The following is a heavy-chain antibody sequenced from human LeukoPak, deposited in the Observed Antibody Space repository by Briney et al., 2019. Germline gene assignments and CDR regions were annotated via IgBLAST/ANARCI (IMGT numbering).Heavy chain of an antibody. CDR3: ARGVAISSSGWYDTFDY. CDR2: ISTNGDRT. CDR1: GFTFSNSA. Sequence: PGGSLRLSCAASGFTFSNSAMYWVRQAPGKGLEFVSVISTNGDRTYYADSVKGRSTISRDNPKNTLYLQTGSLRADDMAVYYCARGVAISSSGWYDTFDYWGQGALVTISS. D-gene: IGHD6-19*01. J-gene: IGHJ4*02. V-gene: IGHV3-64*02.